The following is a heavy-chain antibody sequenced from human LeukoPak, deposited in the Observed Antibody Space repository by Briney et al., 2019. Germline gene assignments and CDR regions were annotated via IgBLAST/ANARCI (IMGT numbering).Heavy chain of an antibody. J-gene: IGHJ2*01. CDR1: GFTFSSYS. V-gene: IGHV3-48*04. Sequence: GSLRLSCAASGFTFSSYSMNWVRQAPGKGLEWVSYISSSSTIYYADSVKGRFTISRDNAKNSLYLQMNSLRAEDTAVYYCAKGIAAAGYNPHWYFDPWGRGTLVTVSS. CDR3: AKGIAAAGYNPHWYFDP. D-gene: IGHD6-13*01. CDR2: ISSSSTI.